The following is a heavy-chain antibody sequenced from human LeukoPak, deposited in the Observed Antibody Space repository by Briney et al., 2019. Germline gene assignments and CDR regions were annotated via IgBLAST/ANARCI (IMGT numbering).Heavy chain of an antibody. D-gene: IGHD6-13*01. J-gene: IGHJ4*02. V-gene: IGHV3-66*01. CDR1: GVTVGNNY. Sequence: GGSLRLSCAASGVTVGNNYMNWVRQAPGKGLEWVSLMYSGGTTHYADSVKGRFTISRDNSKNTLYLQMNNLRVDDTAVYYCARDPPAVATNTYGWGQGTLVTVSA. CDR2: MYSGGTT. CDR3: ARDPPAVATNTYG.